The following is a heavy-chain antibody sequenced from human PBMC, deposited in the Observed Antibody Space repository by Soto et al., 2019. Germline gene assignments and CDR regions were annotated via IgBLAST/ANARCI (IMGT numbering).Heavy chain of an antibody. V-gene: IGHV4-39*01. CDR2: TYYSGST. CDR1: GGCVRSRTYY. CDR3: TRHEGGAAAARPLHY. J-gene: IGHJ4*02. Sequence: WETLSLTCTVSGGCVRSRTYYWGWIRQSPGKGLEWIGSTYYSGSTHNNPSLKSRVTMSVDTYTNQFSLKLMSVTAADTAIYYCTRHEGGAAAARPLHYWRPGTLVP. D-gene: IGHD6-13*01.